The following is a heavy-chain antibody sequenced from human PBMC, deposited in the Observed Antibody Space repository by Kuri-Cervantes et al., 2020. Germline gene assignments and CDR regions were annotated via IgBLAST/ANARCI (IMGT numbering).Heavy chain of an antibody. CDR2: INPNSGGT. CDR3: ATRAPYIVVVPAAANAFDI. D-gene: IGHD2-2*01. CDR1: GYTFTSYD. Sequence: ASVKVSCKASGYTFTSYDINWVRQAPGQGLEWMGWINPNSGGTNYAQKFQGRVTMTRDTSISTAYMELSSLRSEDTAVYYCATRAPYIVVVPAAANAFDIWGQGTMVTVSS. J-gene: IGHJ3*02. V-gene: IGHV1-2*02.